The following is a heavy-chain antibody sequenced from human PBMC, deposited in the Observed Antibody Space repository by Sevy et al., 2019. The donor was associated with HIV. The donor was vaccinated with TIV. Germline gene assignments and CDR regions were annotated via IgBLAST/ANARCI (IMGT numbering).Heavy chain of an antibody. CDR1: GFTFSSYG. CDR3: ANSRPYCSGGSCYSDDAFDI. CDR2: ISYDGSNK. D-gene: IGHD2-15*01. J-gene: IGHJ3*02. V-gene: IGHV3-30*18. Sequence: GSLRLSCAASGFTFSSYGMHWVRQAPGKGLEWVAVISYDGSNKYYADSVKGRFTISRDNSKNTLYLQMNSLRAEDTAVYYCANSRPYCSGGSCYSDDAFDIWGQGTMVTVSS.